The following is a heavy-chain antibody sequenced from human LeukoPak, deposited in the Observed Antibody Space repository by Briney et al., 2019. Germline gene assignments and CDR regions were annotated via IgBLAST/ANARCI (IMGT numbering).Heavy chain of an antibody. CDR3: AREVYYFDSGLRDYFDY. J-gene: IGHJ4*02. Sequence: SQTLSLTCTVSGDSISSGSSYWSWIRQPAGKGLEWIGRIYISGSTNYNPSLKSRVTISVDTSKNQFSLKLSSVTAADTAVYYCAREVYYFDSGLRDYFDYWGQGTLVTVSS. V-gene: IGHV4-61*02. D-gene: IGHD3-22*01. CDR1: GDSISSGSSY. CDR2: IYISGST.